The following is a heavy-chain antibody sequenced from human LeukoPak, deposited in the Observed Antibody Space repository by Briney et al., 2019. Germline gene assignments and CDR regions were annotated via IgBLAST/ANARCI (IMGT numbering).Heavy chain of an antibody. CDR2: IYYSGST. V-gene: IGHV4-59*01. CDR1: GGSISSYY. Sequence: SETLSLTCTVSGGSISSYYWSWIRQPPGKGLEWIGYIYYSGSTNYNPSLKSRVTISVDTSKNQFSLKLSSVTAADTAVYYCARCPLGYCSSTSCHHDAFDIWGQGTMVTVSS. CDR3: ARCPLGYCSSTSCHHDAFDI. D-gene: IGHD2-2*01. J-gene: IGHJ3*02.